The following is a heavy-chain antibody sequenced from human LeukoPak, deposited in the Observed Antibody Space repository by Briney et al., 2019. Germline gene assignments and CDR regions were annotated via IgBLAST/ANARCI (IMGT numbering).Heavy chain of an antibody. Sequence: GGSLRLSCAASGFSFSSYEMNWVRQAQGKGMELDSYISSSSSSIYYADYVKGRFTISRDNAKNSLYLQMNSLRAEDTALYYCAREGAFGDRDYWGQGTLVTVSS. CDR3: AREGAFGDRDY. V-gene: IGHV3-48*03. J-gene: IGHJ4*02. CDR1: GFSFSSYE. CDR2: ISSSSSSI. D-gene: IGHD4-17*01.